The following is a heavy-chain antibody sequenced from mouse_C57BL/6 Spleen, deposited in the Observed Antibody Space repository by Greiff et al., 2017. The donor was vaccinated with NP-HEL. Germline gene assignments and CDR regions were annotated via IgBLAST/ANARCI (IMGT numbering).Heavy chain of an antibody. Sequence: EVKLQESGTVLARPGASVKMSCKTSGYTFTSYWMHWVKQRPGQGLEWIGAIYPGNSDTSYNQKFKGKAKLTAVTSASTAYMELSSLTNEDSAVYYCTRRMVTTGYYYAMDYWGQGTSVTVSS. CDR2: IYPGNSDT. V-gene: IGHV1-5*01. J-gene: IGHJ4*01. D-gene: IGHD2-2*01. CDR3: TRRMVTTGYYYAMDY. CDR1: GYTFTSYW.